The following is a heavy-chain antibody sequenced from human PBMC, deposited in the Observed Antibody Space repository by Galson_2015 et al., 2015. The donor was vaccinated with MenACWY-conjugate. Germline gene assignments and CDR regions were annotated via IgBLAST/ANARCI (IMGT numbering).Heavy chain of an antibody. V-gene: IGHV3-15*01. D-gene: IGHD2/OR15-2a*01. CDR1: GFTFSNAW. J-gene: IGHJ4*02. CDR2: IKSKTHSGTP. CDR3: TTDYFGQYFFDS. Sequence: SLRLSCAASGFTFSNAWMTWVRQAPGKGLEWVGRIKSKTHSGTPDYAAPVNGRFTISRDDSKNTVYLEVNGLKAEDTGLYYCTTDYFGQYFFDSWGQGTPVTVSS.